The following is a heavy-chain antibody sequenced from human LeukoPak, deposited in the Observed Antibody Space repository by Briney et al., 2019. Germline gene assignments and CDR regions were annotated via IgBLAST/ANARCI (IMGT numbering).Heavy chain of an antibody. V-gene: IGHV3-23*01. CDR3: ARDRDGGITMIVVVITTSPFDY. Sequence: PGGSLRLSCAASGFTFSSYAMSWVRQAPGKGLEWVSAISGSGGSTYYADSVKGRFTISRDNSKNTLYLQMNSLRAEDTAVYYCARDRDGGITMIVVVITTSPFDYWGQGTLVTVSS. CDR2: ISGSGGST. J-gene: IGHJ4*02. D-gene: IGHD3-22*01. CDR1: GFTFSSYA.